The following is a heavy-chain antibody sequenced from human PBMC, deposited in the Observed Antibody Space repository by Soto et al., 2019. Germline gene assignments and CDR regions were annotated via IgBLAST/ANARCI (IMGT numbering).Heavy chain of an antibody. V-gene: IGHV3-30*04. CDR3: ARDGEIMAKIGKYGMDA. D-gene: IGHD5-12*01. CDR2: ISYDGKIK. CDR1: GFTFSSYA. Sequence: PVGSLRLSCVGSGFTFSSYAIHWVRQAPGKGLEWVALISYDGKIKHYGDSGKGRFTVSRDNSKNTLHLQLNSLRAEDTALYYCARDGEIMAKIGKYGMDACGQGTTVTVSS. J-gene: IGHJ6*02.